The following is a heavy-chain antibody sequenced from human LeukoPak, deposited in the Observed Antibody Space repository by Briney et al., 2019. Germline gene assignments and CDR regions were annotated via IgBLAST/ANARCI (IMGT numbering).Heavy chain of an antibody. J-gene: IGHJ4*02. V-gene: IGHV3-30-3*01. Sequence: GGSLRLSCAASGFTFSSYAMHWVRQAPGKGLEWVAVISYDGSNKYYADSVKGRFTISRDNSKNTLYLQMNSLRAEDTAVYYCARSCSGGSCYTYWGQGTLVTVSS. CDR1: GFTFSSYA. CDR2: ISYDGSNK. CDR3: ARSCSGGSCYTY. D-gene: IGHD2-15*01.